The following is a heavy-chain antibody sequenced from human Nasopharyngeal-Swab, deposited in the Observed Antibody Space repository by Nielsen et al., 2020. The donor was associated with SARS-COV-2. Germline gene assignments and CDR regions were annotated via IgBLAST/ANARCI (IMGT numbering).Heavy chain of an antibody. CDR2: IYHSGST. D-gene: IGHD3-10*01. J-gene: IGHJ6*02. Sequence: SDTLSLTCAVSGGSISSSNWWSWVRQPPGKGLEWIGEIYHSGSTNYNPSLKSRVTISVDKSKNQFSLKPSSVTAADTAVYYCARRSREYYYGSGSYYNGYYYGMDVWGQGTTVTVSS. V-gene: IGHV4-4*02. CDR1: GGSISSSNW. CDR3: ARRSREYYYGSGSYYNGYYYGMDV.